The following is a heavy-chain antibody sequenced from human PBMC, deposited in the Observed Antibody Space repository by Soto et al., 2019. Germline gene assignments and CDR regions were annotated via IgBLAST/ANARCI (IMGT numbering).Heavy chain of an antibody. CDR3: VKRGRNWGAFDF. CDR2: INPNSGGT. V-gene: IGHV1-2*04. D-gene: IGHD7-27*01. CDR1: GYTFTGYY. Sequence: ASVKVSCKASGYTFTGYYMHWVRQAPGQGLEWMGWINPNSGGTNYAQKFQGWVTMTRDTSISTAYMELSRLRAEDSALYYCVKRGRNWGAFDFWGQGTTVTVSS. J-gene: IGHJ3*01.